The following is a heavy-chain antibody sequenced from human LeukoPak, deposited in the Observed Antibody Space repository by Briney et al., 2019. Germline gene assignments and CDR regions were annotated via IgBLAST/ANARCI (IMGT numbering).Heavy chain of an antibody. V-gene: IGHV3-23*01. CDR3: ADQVRGWTSFDY. J-gene: IGHJ4*02. CDR1: GFTFSSYA. CDR2: ISGSGGST. D-gene: IGHD6-19*01. Sequence: AGSLRLSCAASGFTFSSYAMSWVRQAPRKGLDWVSAISGSGGSTYYADSVKGRFTISRDNSKNTLYLQMNSLRAEDTAVYYCADQVRGWTSFDYWGQGTLVTVSS.